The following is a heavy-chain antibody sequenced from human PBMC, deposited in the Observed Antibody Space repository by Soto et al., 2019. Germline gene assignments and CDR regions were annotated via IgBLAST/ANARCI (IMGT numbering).Heavy chain of an antibody. Sequence: GGSLRLSCAASGFTFSAYGMSWVRQAPGRGLEWVSTITGRSGDINYANSVKGRCTVSRDNDKNTLYLQMNSLRAEDTAIYYCARVDIVATSSLGHWGRGTLVTVSS. V-gene: IGHV3-23*01. J-gene: IGHJ4*02. D-gene: IGHD5-12*01. CDR2: ITGRSGDI. CDR3: ARVDIVATSSLGH. CDR1: GFTFSAYG.